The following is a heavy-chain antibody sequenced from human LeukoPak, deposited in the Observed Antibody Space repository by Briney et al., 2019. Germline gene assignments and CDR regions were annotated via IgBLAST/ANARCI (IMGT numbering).Heavy chain of an antibody. D-gene: IGHD1-14*01. CDR1: GGSISSSSYY. Sequence: SETLSLTCTVSGGSISSSSYYWGWIRQPPGKGLEWIGSIYYSGSAYYNPSLKSRITMSVDTSKNQSSLKLTSLTAADTAVYYCARAPETGAFDIWGQGTMVTVSS. J-gene: IGHJ3*02. CDR2: IYYSGSA. V-gene: IGHV4-39*07. CDR3: ARAPETGAFDI.